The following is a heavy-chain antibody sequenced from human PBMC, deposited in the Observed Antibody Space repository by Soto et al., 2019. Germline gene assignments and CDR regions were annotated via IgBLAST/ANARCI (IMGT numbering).Heavy chain of an antibody. Sequence: QVQLVESGGGVVQPGRSLRLSCAASGFTFSSYGMHWVRQAPGKGLEWVAVISKDGRVKYYAESVKGRFTISRDNSKNTLYLQMNSLGAEDTAAYYCTGEVASGYWGKATLVTVSS. D-gene: IGHD3-10*01. CDR3: TGEVASGY. J-gene: IGHJ4*02. CDR2: ISKDGRVK. V-gene: IGHV3-30*03. CDR1: GFTFSSYG.